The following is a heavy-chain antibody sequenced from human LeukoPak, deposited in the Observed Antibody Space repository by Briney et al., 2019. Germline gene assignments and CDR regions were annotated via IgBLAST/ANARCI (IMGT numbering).Heavy chain of an antibody. CDR3: ARGARLVVAATPGWFDP. V-gene: IGHV4-59*01. J-gene: IGHJ5*02. CDR1: GGSISSYY. Sequence: PSETLSLTRTVSGGSISSYYWSWIRQPPGKGLEWIGYIYYSGSTNYNPSLKSRVTISVDTSKNQFSLKLSSVTAADTAVYYCARGARLVVAATPGWFDPWGQGTLVTVSS. D-gene: IGHD2-15*01. CDR2: IYYSGST.